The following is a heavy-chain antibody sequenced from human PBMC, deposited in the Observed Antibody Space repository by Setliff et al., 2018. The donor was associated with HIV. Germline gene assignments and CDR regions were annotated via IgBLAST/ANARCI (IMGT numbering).Heavy chain of an antibody. V-gene: IGHV1-69*13. J-gene: IGHJ4*02. CDR2: IIPIFGSA. Sequence: VASVKVSCKASGGTLSSHAISWVRQAPGQGLEWMGGIIPIFGSANHAQKFKDRVTITADESTNTVYMELSSLRSEDTAVYYCATGEMATTRGWFFDNWGQGTLV. CDR3: ATGEMATTRGWFFDN. D-gene: IGHD3-16*01. CDR1: GGTLSSHA.